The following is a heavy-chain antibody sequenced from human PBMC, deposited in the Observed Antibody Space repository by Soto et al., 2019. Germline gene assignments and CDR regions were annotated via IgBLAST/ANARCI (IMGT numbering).Heavy chain of an antibody. CDR2: ISAYNGNT. J-gene: IGHJ6*02. Sequence: ASVKVSCKASPYNFKTLIISWVRQAPGQGLEGVGWISAYNGNTQDGWKFHDRVTMTTDTSKTTAYLELRSMRTDDTALDYCAWNHDFWLGVGGGMDVWGQGTTVTVSS. V-gene: IGHV1-18*01. CDR3: AWNHDFWLGVGGGMDV. CDR1: PYNFKTLI. D-gene: IGHD3-3*01.